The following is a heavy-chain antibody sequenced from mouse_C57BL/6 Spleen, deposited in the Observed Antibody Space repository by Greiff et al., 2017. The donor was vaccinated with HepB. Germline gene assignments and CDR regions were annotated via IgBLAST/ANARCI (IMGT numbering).Heavy chain of an antibody. V-gene: IGHV1-81*01. CDR1: GYTFTSYG. Sequence: VKLQESGAELARPGASVKLSCKASGYTFTSYGISWVKQRTGQGLEWIGEIYPRSGNTYYNEKFKGKATLTADKSSSTAYMELRSLTSEDSAVYFCARYDYGSMWYFDVWGTGTTVTVSS. CDR2: IYPRSGNT. J-gene: IGHJ1*03. D-gene: IGHD1-1*01. CDR3: ARYDYGSMWYFDV.